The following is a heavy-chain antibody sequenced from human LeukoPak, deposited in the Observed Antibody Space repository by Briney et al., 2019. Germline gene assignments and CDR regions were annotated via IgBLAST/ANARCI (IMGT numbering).Heavy chain of an antibody. Sequence: SETLSLTCTVSGDSISSYYWNWIRQPPGKGLEWIAYISYSGSTCFNPSLKSRVTISVDTSKNQFSLKLSSVTAADTAVYYCARVVRDSSGYYFLPEYFQHWGQGTLVTVSS. V-gene: IGHV4-59*12. CDR1: GDSISSYY. CDR2: ISYSGST. D-gene: IGHD3-22*01. J-gene: IGHJ1*01. CDR3: ARVVRDSSGYYFLPEYFQH.